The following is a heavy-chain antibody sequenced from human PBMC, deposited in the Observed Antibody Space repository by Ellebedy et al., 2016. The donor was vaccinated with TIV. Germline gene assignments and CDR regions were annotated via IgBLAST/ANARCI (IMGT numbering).Heavy chain of an antibody. Sequence: PGGSLRLSCAASGFTVSSNYMSWVRQAPGKGLEWVSVIYSGGSTYYADSVKGRFTISRDNSKNTLYLQMNSLRAEDTAVYYCAKGAGTMVRGGLDYWGQGTLVTVSS. J-gene: IGHJ4*02. CDR1: GFTVSSNY. CDR3: AKGAGTMVRGGLDY. V-gene: IGHV3-66*01. CDR2: IYSGGST. D-gene: IGHD3-10*01.